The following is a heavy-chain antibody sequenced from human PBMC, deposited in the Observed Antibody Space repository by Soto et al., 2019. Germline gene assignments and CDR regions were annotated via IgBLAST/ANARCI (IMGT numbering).Heavy chain of an antibody. CDR2: IYYSGST. V-gene: IGHV4-31*03. CDR3: ARSMFPYYYDSSGYYFDY. J-gene: IGHJ4*02. CDR1: GGSISSGGYY. Sequence: QVQLQESGPGLVKPSQTLSLTCTVSGGSISSGGYYWSWIRQHPGKGLEWIGYIYYSGSTYYNPSIKSRVTISENTSKNQFSLKLSSVTAADTAVYYCARSMFPYYYDSSGYYFDYWGQGTLVTVSS. D-gene: IGHD3-22*01.